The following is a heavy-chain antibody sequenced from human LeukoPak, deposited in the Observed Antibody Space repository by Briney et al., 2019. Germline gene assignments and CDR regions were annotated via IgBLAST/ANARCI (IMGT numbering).Heavy chain of an antibody. CDR1: GGSISSYY. J-gene: IGHJ6*03. D-gene: IGHD6-6*01. Sequence: SETLSLTCTVPGGSISSYYWSWIRQPAGKGLEWIGRIYTSGSTNYNPSLKSRVTMSVDTSKNQFSLKLSSVTAADTAVYYCARGGAAVAARLHYYYYYMDVWGKGTTVTVSS. CDR2: IYTSGST. CDR3: ARGGAAVAARLHYYYYYMDV. V-gene: IGHV4-4*07.